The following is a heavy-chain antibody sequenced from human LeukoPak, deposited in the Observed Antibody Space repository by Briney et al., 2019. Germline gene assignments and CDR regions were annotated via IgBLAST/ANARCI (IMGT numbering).Heavy chain of an antibody. V-gene: IGHV1-24*01. J-gene: IGHJ4*02. Sequence: ASVKVSCKASGYTVTSYDINWVRQATGQGLEWMGGFDPEDGETIYAQKFQGRVTMTEDTSTDTAYMELSSLRSEDTAVYYCATGRIAAAGYWGQGTLVTVSS. CDR2: FDPEDGET. D-gene: IGHD6-13*01. CDR3: ATGRIAAAGY. CDR1: GYTVTSYD.